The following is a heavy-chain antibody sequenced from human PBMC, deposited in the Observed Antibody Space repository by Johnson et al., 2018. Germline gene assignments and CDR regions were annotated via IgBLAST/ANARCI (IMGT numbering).Heavy chain of an antibody. D-gene: IGHD3-22*01. Sequence: TFRGYSMSWVRQAPGRGLEGVANIKQDGSDKYYVDSVKGRLTISRDNSRDTLYLQMNSLRAEDTAVYYCARGAMIVVGIDALDIWGQGTKVTVSS. CDR3: ARGAMIVVGIDALDI. CDR1: TFRGYS. V-gene: IGHV3-7*01. J-gene: IGHJ3*02. CDR2: IKQDGSDK.